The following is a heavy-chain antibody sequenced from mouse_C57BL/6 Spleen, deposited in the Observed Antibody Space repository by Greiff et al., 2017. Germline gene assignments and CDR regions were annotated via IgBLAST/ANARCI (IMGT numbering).Heavy chain of an antibody. CDR3: ARRDYDGAWFAY. CDR2: ISNGGGST. J-gene: IGHJ3*01. Sequence: EVHLVESGGGLVQPGGSLKLSCAASGFTFSDYYLYWVRQTPEKRLEWVAYISNGGGSTYYPDTVKGRFTISRDNAKNTLYLQMSRLKSEDTAMYYCARRDYDGAWFAYWGQGTLVTVSA. CDR1: GFTFSDYY. V-gene: IGHV5-12*01. D-gene: IGHD2-4*01.